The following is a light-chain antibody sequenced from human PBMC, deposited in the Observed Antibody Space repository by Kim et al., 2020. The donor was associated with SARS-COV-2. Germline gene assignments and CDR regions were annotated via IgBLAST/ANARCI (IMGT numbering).Light chain of an antibody. CDR1: QSISTY. Sequence: SASAGASVTLSCRARQSISTYLNWYQQKPGKAPKLLVYDASRLQSGVPSRFSGSGSGTGFTLTISSLQPEDCATYYCQQSYSAPYTFGQGTKLEI. CDR3: QQSYSAPYT. CDR2: DAS. J-gene: IGKJ2*01. V-gene: IGKV1-39*01.